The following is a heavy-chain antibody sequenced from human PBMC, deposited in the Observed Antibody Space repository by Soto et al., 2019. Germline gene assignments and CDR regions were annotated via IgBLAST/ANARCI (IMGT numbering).Heavy chain of an antibody. Sequence: GEALKISCKGSGYSFXSYWIGWVRQMPGKGLEWMGIIYPGDSDTRYSPSFQGQVTISADKSISTAYLQWSSLKASDTAMYYCARLSGSKYYYYYGMDVSGQGTTVTVSS. J-gene: IGHJ6*02. CDR2: IYPGDSDT. CDR1: GYSFXSYW. V-gene: IGHV5-51*01. CDR3: ARLSGSKYYYYYGMDV. D-gene: IGHD6-25*01.